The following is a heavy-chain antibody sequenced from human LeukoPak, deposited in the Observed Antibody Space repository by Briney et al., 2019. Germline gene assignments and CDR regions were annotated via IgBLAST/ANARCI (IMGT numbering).Heavy chain of an antibody. Sequence: SETLSLTCAVSGVSISSGDYSWSWLRRPPGKGLXXIGYIYHTGTTYYNPSLKGRGTISLDRSKNQFSLKLTSVTAADTAVYYCAGDFGSGSYRFDYWGQGTLVTVSS. CDR2: IYHTGTT. D-gene: IGHD3-10*01. CDR1: GVSISSGDYS. V-gene: IGHV4-30-2*01. J-gene: IGHJ4*02. CDR3: AGDFGSGSYRFDY.